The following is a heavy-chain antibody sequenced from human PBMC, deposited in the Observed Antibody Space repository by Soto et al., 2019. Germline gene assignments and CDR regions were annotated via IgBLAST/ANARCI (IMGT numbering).Heavy chain of an antibody. V-gene: IGHV3-23*01. CDR2: ISATGGGT. D-gene: IGHD3-16*01. Sequence: PGGPLRLSCAASGFKFSNYAMIWVRQAPGKGLEWVTLISATGGGTYYADSVKGRFTISRDNSHNTLYLQVHSLTAEDTAVYYCAKDRRAGGNSAFYFDFWGQGAQVTVSS. CDR1: GFKFSNYA. CDR3: AKDRRAGGNSAFYFDF. J-gene: IGHJ4*02.